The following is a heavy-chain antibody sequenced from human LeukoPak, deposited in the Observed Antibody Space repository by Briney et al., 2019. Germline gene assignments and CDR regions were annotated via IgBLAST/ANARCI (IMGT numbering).Heavy chain of an antibody. CDR2: INPNSGGT. D-gene: IGHD3-3*01. CDR1: EYIFTGYY. J-gene: IGHJ5*02. CDR3: ARAGYDFWSVYRPDNWFDP. V-gene: IGHV1-2*02. Sequence: ASVKVSCKASEYIFTGYYMHWVRQAPGQGLEWMGWINPNSGGTNYAQKFQGRVTMTRDTSISTAYMELSRLRSDDTAVYYCARAGYDFWSVYRPDNWFDPWGQGTLVTVSS.